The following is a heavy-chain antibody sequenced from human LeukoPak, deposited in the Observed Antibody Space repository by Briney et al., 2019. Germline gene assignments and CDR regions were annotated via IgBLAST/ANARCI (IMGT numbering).Heavy chain of an antibody. D-gene: IGHD6-13*01. Sequence: GASVKVSCKASGYTLTTYYMHWVRQAPGQGLEWMGIIDPSGGSTSYAQTFQGRVTMTRDTSTSTFYMELSSLRSEDTAVYYCARGRGIAAPGPRSLFDYWGQGTLVTVSS. V-gene: IGHV1-46*01. CDR1: GYTLTTYY. J-gene: IGHJ4*02. CDR2: IDPSGGST. CDR3: ARGRGIAAPGPRSLFDY.